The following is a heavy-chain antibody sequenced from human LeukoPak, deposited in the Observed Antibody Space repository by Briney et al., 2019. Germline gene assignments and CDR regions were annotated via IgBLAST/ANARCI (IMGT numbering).Heavy chain of an antibody. CDR1: GYSIRIAYY. V-gene: IGHV4-38-2*02. CDR3: ARLEAYCGGDCYPWAGY. CDR2: SHHSGST. D-gene: IGHD2-21*01. Sequence: SETLSLTCTVSGYSIRIAYYWGWIRQPPGKGLEWIGSSHHSGSTYYNPSLKSRVTISVDTSKNQFSLKLSSVTAADTAVYYCARLEAYCGGDCYPWAGYWGQGTLVTVSS. J-gene: IGHJ4*02.